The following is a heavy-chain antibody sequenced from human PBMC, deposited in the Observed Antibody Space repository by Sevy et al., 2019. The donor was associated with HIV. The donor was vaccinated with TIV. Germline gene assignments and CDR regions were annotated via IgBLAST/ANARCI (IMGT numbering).Heavy chain of an antibody. CDR1: GGSISSSSYY. CDR3: ARQPLIAAAGRGGSWFDP. D-gene: IGHD6-13*01. V-gene: IGHV4-39*01. CDR2: IYYSGST. J-gene: IGHJ5*02. Sequence: TLSLTCTVSGGSISSSSYYWGWIRQPPGKGLEWIGSIYYSGSTYYNPSLKSRVTISVDTSKNQFSLKLSSVTAADTAVYHCARQPLIAAAGRGGSWFDPWGQGTLVTVSS.